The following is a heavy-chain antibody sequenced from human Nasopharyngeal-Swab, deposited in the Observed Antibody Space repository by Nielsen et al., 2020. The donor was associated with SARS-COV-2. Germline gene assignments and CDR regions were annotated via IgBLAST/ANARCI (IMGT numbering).Heavy chain of an antibody. Sequence: GESLKISCAASGFTFSSYAMSWVRQAPGKGLEWVANIKQDGSEKYYVDSVKGRFTISRDNAKNSLFLQMNSLRAEDTAVYFCAREGRDGAVSSWGQGTLVTVSS. V-gene: IGHV3-7*05. J-gene: IGHJ5*02. CDR3: AREGRDGAVSS. CDR2: IKQDGSEK. D-gene: IGHD5-24*01. CDR1: GFTFSSYA.